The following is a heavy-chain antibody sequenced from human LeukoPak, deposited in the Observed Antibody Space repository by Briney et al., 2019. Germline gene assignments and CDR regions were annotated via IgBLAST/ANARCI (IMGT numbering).Heavy chain of an antibody. V-gene: IGHV3-74*01. CDR1: AFTFSSYW. CDR2: INSDGSNT. Sequence: GGSLRLSCAASAFTFSSYWMHWVRQAPGKGLAWVSRINSDGSNTRYADSVKGRFTISRDNAKNTLYLQMNSLRAEDTAVYYCAREALGDGMGVWGQGTTVTVSS. CDR3: AREALGDGMGV. J-gene: IGHJ6*02.